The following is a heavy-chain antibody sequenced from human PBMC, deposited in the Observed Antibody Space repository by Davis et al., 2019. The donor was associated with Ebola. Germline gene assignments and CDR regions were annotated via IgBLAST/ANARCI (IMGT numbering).Heavy chain of an antibody. Sequence: GESLKISCAASGFTFSSYWMSWVRQAPGKGLEWVANIKQDGSEKYYVDSVKGRFTISRDNAKNSLYLQMNSLRAEDTAVYYCARVGPGYYDFWSGYYTHGMDVWGQGTTVTVSS. CDR1: GFTFSSYW. CDR3: ARVGPGYYDFWSGYYTHGMDV. CDR2: IKQDGSEK. J-gene: IGHJ6*02. D-gene: IGHD3-3*01. V-gene: IGHV3-7*03.